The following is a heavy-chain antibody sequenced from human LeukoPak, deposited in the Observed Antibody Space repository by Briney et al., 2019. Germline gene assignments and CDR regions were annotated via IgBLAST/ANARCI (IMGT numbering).Heavy chain of an antibody. V-gene: IGHV4-34*01. Sequence: SETLSLTCAVYGGSFSGYYWSWIRQPPGKGLEWIGEINHSGSTNYNPSLKSRVTMSVDTSKSQFSLKLSSVTAADTAVYYCASGSSSSFDYWGQGTLVTVSS. D-gene: IGHD6-13*01. CDR3: ASGSSSSFDY. CDR1: GGSFSGYY. J-gene: IGHJ4*02. CDR2: INHSGST.